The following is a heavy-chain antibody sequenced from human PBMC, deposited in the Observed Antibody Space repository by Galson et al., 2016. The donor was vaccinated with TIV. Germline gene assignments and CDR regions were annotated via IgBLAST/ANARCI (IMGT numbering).Heavy chain of an antibody. CDR2: FYYTGST. J-gene: IGHJ6*03. CDR3: TRDVSVLPGTTDYYYYYVDV. CDR1: GGSISSYY. V-gene: IGHV4-59*01. D-gene: IGHD4-17*01. Sequence: ETLSLTCTVSGGSISSYYWSWIRQPPGKGLEWIGYFYYTGSTNYNPSLKSRVTISVDRSKNQFSLKLNSVTAADTAVYFCTRDVSVLPGTTDYYYYYVDVWGKGTMVTVSS.